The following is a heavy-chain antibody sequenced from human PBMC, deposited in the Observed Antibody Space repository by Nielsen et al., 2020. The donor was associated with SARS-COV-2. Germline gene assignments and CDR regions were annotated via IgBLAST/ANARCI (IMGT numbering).Heavy chain of an antibody. Sequence: WLRQAPGQGLEWMGIINPRGGSTSYAQKFQGRVTMTRDTSTSTVYMELSSLRSKATAVNYRARDVSGIGEGTVATIEGSGFDYWGQGTLVTVSS. V-gene: IGHV1-46*01. J-gene: IGHJ4*02. D-gene: IGHD5-12*01. CDR2: INPRGGST. CDR3: ARDVSGIGEGTVATIEGSGFDY.